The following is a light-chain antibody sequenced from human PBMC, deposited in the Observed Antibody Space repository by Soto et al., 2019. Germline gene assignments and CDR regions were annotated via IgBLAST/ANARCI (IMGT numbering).Light chain of an antibody. V-gene: IGLV3-9*01. CDR3: QVWDSSTRV. J-gene: IGLJ2*01. CDR1: NIGSKN. CDR2: RDS. Sequence: SYELPQPLSVSVALGQTARITCGGNNIGSKNVHWYQQKPGQAPVLVIYRDSNRPSGIPERFSGSNSGNTATLTISRAQAGDEADYYCQVWDSSTRVFGGGTKVTVL.